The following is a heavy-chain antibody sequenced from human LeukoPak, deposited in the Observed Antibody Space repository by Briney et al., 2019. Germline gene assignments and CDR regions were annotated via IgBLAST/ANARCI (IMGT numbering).Heavy chain of an antibody. V-gene: IGHV4-4*07. CDR3: ARTTGMAVAGGYYLDY. CDR2: IYSSGGT. D-gene: IGHD6-19*01. J-gene: IGHJ4*02. CDR1: GDSMSNYY. Sequence: SETLSLTCSVSGDSMSNYYWSWIRQPAGKRLECIGRIYSSGGTRYNPSLKSRVTISVDTSKNQFSLNLTSVTAADTAVYYCARTTGMAVAGGYYLDYWGQGILVTVSS.